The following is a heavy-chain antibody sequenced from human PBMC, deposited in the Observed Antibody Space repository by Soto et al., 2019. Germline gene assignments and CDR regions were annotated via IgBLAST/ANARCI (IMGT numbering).Heavy chain of an antibody. Sequence: SGPTLVNPTQTLTLTCTFSGFSLSSSGKCVSWIRQPPGKALEWLALIDWDDDKYYSTSLKTRLTISKDTSKNQVVLTMTNMDPVDTATYYCARIVVGASEGGLDYWGQGTLVTVSS. J-gene: IGHJ4*02. CDR3: ARIVVGASEGGLDY. V-gene: IGHV2-70*01. CDR1: GFSLSSSGKC. D-gene: IGHD1-26*01. CDR2: IDWDDDK.